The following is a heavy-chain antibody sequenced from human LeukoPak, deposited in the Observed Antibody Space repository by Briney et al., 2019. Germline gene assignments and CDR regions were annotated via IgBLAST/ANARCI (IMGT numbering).Heavy chain of an antibody. CDR1: GGSINSGDYY. J-gene: IGHJ4*02. Sequence: SQTLSLTCSVSGGSINSGDYYGHWIRQPAGKGLEWIGRIYTSGSANYNPSLKSRVTISVDTSRNQFSLQLSSVTAADTAVYYCARGRGFASSSYYFDYWGQGTLVTVSS. V-gene: IGHV4-61*02. D-gene: IGHD6-6*01. CDR2: IYTSGSA. CDR3: ARGRGFASSSYYFDY.